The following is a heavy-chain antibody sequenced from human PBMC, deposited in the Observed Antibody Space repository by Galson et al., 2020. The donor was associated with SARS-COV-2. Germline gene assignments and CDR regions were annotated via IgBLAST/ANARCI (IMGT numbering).Heavy chain of an antibody. V-gene: IGHV3-21*01. J-gene: IGHJ4*02. D-gene: IGHD3-22*01. Sequence: GGSLRLSCAASGITFNIYSMNWVRQAPGKGLEWVSLISSSGKYIYYADSVRGRFTISRDNAKNSLYLQMNSLRAEDTAVYYCARDPSYTANYDVEYVFDSWGQGTLVSVAS. CDR1: GITFNIYS. CDR2: ISSSGKYI. CDR3: ARDPSYTANYDVEYVFDS.